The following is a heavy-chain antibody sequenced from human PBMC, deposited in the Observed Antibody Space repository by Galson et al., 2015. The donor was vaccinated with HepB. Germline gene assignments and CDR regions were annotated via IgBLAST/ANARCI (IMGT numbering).Heavy chain of an antibody. D-gene: IGHD2-8*02. Sequence: SVKVSCKASGYTFTSYGISWVRQAPGQGLEWMGWISAYNGNTNYAQKLQGRVTMTTDTSKSTAYMELRSLRSDDTAVYYCARHVGGVDIVLDCFDPWGQGTLVTVSS. J-gene: IGHJ5*02. CDR3: ARHVGGVDIVLDCFDP. V-gene: IGHV1-18*04. CDR2: ISAYNGNT. CDR1: GYTFTSYG.